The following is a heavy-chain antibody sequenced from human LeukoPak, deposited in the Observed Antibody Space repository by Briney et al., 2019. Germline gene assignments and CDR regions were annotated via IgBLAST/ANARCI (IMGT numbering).Heavy chain of an antibody. D-gene: IGHD2-21*01. CDR3: AREFAPGGGALTIDAFDI. J-gene: IGHJ3*02. Sequence: VASVKVSCKTSGYTIINYAMIWVRQAPGQGLEWMGWINTNTGNPTYAQGFPGRFVFSLDTSVSTAYLQISSLKAEDTAVYYCAREFAPGGGALTIDAFDIWGQGTMVTVSS. CDR1: GYTIINYA. V-gene: IGHV7-4-1*02. CDR2: INTNTGNP.